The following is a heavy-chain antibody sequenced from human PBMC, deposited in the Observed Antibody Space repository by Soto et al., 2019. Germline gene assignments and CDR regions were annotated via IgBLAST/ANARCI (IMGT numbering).Heavy chain of an antibody. Sequence: SETLPLTCTAFGGSVSSSSSFWGWIRQSPGKGLEWIGSIYYSGTTYYNPSLKSRVTISVDTSKSQFSLKMRSVTAADTAVYFCARHPATSLTWLYGMGVCGQGTTVTVSS. V-gene: IGHV4-39*01. J-gene: IGHJ6*02. CDR2: IYYSGTT. CDR3: ARHPATSLTWLYGMGV. D-gene: IGHD5-12*01. CDR1: GGSVSSSSSF.